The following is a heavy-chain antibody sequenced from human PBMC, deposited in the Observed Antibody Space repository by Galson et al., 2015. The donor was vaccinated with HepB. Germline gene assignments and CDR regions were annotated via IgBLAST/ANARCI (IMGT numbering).Heavy chain of an antibody. V-gene: IGHV3-48*03. J-gene: IGHJ4*02. D-gene: IGHD3-16*02. CDR2: ISSNGGNI. CDR3: ARDHPGDYVWGSYRRYYFDY. Sequence: SLRLSCAASGFTFSSYNMNWVRQAPGEGLEGVPYISSNGGNIYYADFEKGRFTISRDNAKMSLYLQINSLKAEDTAVYYCARDHPGDYVWGSYRRYYFDYWGQGTLVTVSS. CDR1: GFTFSSYN.